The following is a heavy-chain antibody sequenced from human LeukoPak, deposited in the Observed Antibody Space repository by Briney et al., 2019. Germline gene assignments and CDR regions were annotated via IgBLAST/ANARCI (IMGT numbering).Heavy chain of an antibody. J-gene: IGHJ5*02. CDR3: AKGVPAAKAGNWFDP. Sequence: GGSLRLSCAASGFTFSSYAMSWVRQAPGKGLEWASAISGSGGSTYYADSVKGRFTISRDNSKNTLYLQMNSLRAEDTAVYYCAKGVPAAKAGNWFDPWGQGTLVTVSS. CDR1: GFTFSSYA. V-gene: IGHV3-23*01. D-gene: IGHD2-2*01. CDR2: ISGSGGST.